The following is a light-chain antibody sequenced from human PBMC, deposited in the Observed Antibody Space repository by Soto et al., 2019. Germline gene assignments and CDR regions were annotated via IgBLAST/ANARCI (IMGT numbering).Light chain of an antibody. CDR1: SSDVGGYNY. V-gene: IGLV2-14*03. J-gene: IGLJ3*02. Sequence: QSVLTQPASVSGSPGQSIAISCTGTSSDVGGYNYVSWYQHHPGKAPKLMIYDVSNRPSGVSNRFSGSKSGNTASLTISGLQADDEDDYYCSSYTSSSTLVFGGGTKVTVL. CDR3: SSYTSSSTLV. CDR2: DVS.